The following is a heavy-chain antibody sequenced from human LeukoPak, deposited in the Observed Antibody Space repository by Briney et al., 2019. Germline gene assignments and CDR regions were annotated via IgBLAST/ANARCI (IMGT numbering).Heavy chain of an antibody. CDR3: ARSRNSDYYDSSGYPIDY. V-gene: IGHV1-69*13. CDR1: GGTFSSYA. D-gene: IGHD3-22*01. CDR2: IIPIFGTA. Sequence: SVKVSCKASGGTFSSYAISWVRQAPGQGLERMGGIIPIFGTANYAQKFQGRVTITADESTSTAYMELSSLRSEDTAVYYCARSRNSDYYDSSGYPIDYWGQGTLVTVSS. J-gene: IGHJ4*02.